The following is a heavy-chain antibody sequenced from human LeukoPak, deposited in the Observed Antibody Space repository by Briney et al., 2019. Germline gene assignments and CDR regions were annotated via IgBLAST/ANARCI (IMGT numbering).Heavy chain of an antibody. Sequence: NTGGSLRLSCAASGFTFTNAWMNWVRQAPGKGLEWVGRVKSKSDGCTTDYAEPVKGRFTISRDDSKNTLYLQMDSLKTEDTAVYYCTTGGRGWVDYWGQGTLVTVSS. CDR3: TTGGRGWVDY. J-gene: IGHJ4*02. CDR2: VKSKSDGCTT. CDR1: GFTFTNAW. V-gene: IGHV3-15*01. D-gene: IGHD6-19*01.